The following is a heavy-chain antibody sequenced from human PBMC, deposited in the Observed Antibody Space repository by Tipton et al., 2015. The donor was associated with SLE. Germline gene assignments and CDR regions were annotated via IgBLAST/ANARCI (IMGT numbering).Heavy chain of an antibody. J-gene: IGHJ4*02. Sequence: TLSLTCTVSGGSISSGDYYWSWIRQPPGKGLEWIGYIYYSGSTYYNPSLKSRVTISVDTSKKQFSLKLSSVTAADTAVYYCARESFQQRNDYWGQGTLVTVSS. CDR3: ARESFQQRNDY. CDR1: GGSISSGDYY. D-gene: IGHD6-25*01. V-gene: IGHV4-30-4*01. CDR2: IYYSGST.